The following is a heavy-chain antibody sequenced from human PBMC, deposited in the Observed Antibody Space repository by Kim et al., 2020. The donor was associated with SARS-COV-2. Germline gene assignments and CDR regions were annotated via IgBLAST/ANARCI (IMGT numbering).Heavy chain of an antibody. CDR1: GFTFSSYA. CDR3: AKGGPKAVVVVAATRVGYFDY. CDR2: ISGSGGST. D-gene: IGHD2-15*01. V-gene: IGHV3-23*01. J-gene: IGHJ4*02. Sequence: GGSLRLSCAASGFTFSSYAMSWVRQAPGKGLEWVSAISGSGGSTYYADSVKGRFTISRDNSKNTLYLQMNSLRAEDTAVYYCAKGGPKAVVVVAATRVGYFDYWGQGTLVTVSS.